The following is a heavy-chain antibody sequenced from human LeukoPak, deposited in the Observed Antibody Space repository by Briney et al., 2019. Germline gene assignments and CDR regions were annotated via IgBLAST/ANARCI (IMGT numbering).Heavy chain of an antibody. J-gene: IGHJ4*02. D-gene: IGHD5-18*01. Sequence: GGSLRLSCAASGFTFSPYSFNWVRQAPGKGLEWVSSISSGGTYIYYADSVKGRFTFSRDNAKNSLSLQMSSLRVEDTAVYYCARGVFGYNYGLVDYWGQGILVTVSS. CDR3: ARGVFGYNYGLVDY. V-gene: IGHV3-21*01. CDR1: GFTFSPYS. CDR2: ISSGGTYI.